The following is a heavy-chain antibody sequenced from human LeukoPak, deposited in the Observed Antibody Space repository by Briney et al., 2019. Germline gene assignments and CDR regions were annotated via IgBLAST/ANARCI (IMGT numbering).Heavy chain of an antibody. V-gene: IGHV3-30*02. CDR3: AKVLDSSGPHYYYYYMDV. J-gene: IGHJ6*03. Sequence: GSLRLSCAASGFTFSSYGMHWVRQAPGKGLEWVAFIRYDGSNKYYADSVKGRFTISRDNSKNTLYLQMNSLRAEDTAVYYCAKVLDSSGPHYYYYYMDVWGKGTTVTVSS. CDR1: GFTFSSYG. CDR2: IRYDGSNK. D-gene: IGHD6-19*01.